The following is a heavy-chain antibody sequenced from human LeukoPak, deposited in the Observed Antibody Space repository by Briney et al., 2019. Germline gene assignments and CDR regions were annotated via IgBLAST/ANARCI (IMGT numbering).Heavy chain of an antibody. CDR1: GGSMKNSY. D-gene: IGHD2-2*01. CDR3: ARDSSPSALPYMDV. V-gene: IGHV4-59*01. Sequence: KPSETLSLTCFVSGGSMKNSYWLWIRQAPGKALEWIGNIDDSGHTNYRPSLKSRVTISLDTSKNRFSLRVTSVTAADTALFFCARDSSPSALPYMDVWGKGTTVTVSS. CDR2: IDDSGHT. J-gene: IGHJ6*03.